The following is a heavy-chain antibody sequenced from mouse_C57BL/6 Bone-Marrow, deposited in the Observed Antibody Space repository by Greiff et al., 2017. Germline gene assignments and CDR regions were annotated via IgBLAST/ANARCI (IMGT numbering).Heavy chain of an antibody. CDR1: GYTFTSYG. Sequence: VHLVESGAELARPGASVKLSCKASGYTFTSYGISWVKQRTGQGLEWIGEIYPRSGNTYYNEKFKGKATLTADKSSSTAYMALRSLTSEDSAVYFCARRGGNYPFAYWGQGTLVTVSA. V-gene: IGHV1-81*01. CDR3: ARRGGNYPFAY. J-gene: IGHJ3*01. CDR2: IYPRSGNT. D-gene: IGHD2-1*01.